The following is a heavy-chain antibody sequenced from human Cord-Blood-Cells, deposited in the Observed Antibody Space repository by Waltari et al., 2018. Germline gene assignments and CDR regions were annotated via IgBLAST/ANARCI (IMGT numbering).Heavy chain of an antibody. D-gene: IGHD6-13*01. J-gene: IGHJ1*01. V-gene: IGHV4-34*01. CDR1: GGSFSGYY. Sequence: QVQLQQWGAGLLKPSETLSLTCAVYGGSFSGYYCSWICQPPGKGLEWIGEINHSVSTNYNPSLKSRVTISVDTSKNQFSLKLSSVTAADTAVYYCARGGIFRIAAAGEYFQHWGQGTLVTVSS. CDR3: ARGGIFRIAAAGEYFQH. CDR2: INHSVST.